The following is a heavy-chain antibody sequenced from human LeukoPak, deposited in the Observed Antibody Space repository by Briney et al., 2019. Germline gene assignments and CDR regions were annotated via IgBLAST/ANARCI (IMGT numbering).Heavy chain of an antibody. J-gene: IGHJ4*02. CDR1: GGSFSGYS. CDR2: INHSGST. Sequence: SVTLSLTCAAYGGSFSGYSWSWIRQPPGKGLEWIGEINHSGSTNYNPSLMSRVTISVDTYKNQFSLKLSSVTAGDTAVYYCARAGASAYWGQGTLVTVSS. CDR3: ARAGASAY. D-gene: IGHD1-26*01. V-gene: IGHV4-34*01.